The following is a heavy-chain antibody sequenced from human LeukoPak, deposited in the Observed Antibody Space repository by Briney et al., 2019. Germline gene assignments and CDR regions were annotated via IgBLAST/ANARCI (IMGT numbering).Heavy chain of an antibody. CDR1: GGSISSGDYY. V-gene: IGHV4-30-4*01. CDR2: IYYGGST. J-gene: IGHJ4*02. Sequence: SETLSLTCTVSGGSISSGDYYCNWIPQPPGKGLEWIGYIYYGGSTSYNPSLQSRVTISVVTSKNQFSLQLASVRAADTAVYYCARGSAYDWFDYWGQGTLVTVSS. CDR3: ARGSAYDWFDY. D-gene: IGHD5-12*01.